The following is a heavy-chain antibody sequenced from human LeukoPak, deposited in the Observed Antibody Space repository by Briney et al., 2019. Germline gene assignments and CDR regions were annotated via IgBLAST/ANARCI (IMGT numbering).Heavy chain of an antibody. CDR1: GFTFSSFA. D-gene: IGHD2-21*02. CDR2: IRGRGDTT. CDR3: AKDQCGGDCYGWIDP. Sequence: GASLRLSCAASGFTFSSFAMHWVRQAPGKGLEWVSSIRGRGDTTYYADSVKGRFTISRDNSKNMLYLQMNSLRAEDTAIYYCAKDQCGGDCYGWIDPWGQGTLVTVSP. V-gene: IGHV3-23*01. J-gene: IGHJ5*02.